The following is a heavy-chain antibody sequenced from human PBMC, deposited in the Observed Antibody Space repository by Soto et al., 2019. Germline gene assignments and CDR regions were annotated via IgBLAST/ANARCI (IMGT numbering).Heavy chain of an antibody. D-gene: IGHD6-19*01. CDR2: IIPIFGTA. J-gene: IGHJ6*02. Sequence: GASVKVSCKASGYTFTGHYIHWVRQAPEQGPEWMGGIIPIFGTANYAQKFQGRVTITADESTSTAYMELSSLRSEDTAVYYCARGGLTSSSGWYVYEHSRDHYYYYGMDVWGQGTTVTVSS. V-gene: IGHV1-69*13. CDR1: GYTFTGHY. CDR3: ARGGLTSSSGWYVYEHSRDHYYYYGMDV.